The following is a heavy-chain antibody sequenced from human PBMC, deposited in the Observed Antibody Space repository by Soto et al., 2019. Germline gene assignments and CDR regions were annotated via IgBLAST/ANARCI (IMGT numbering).Heavy chain of an antibody. CDR1: GFSFSSYA. CDR2: INGGGGST. J-gene: IGHJ4*02. CDR3: AKDKVCSGGTCYYDY. V-gene: IGHV3-23*01. Sequence: EVQLLESGGDLIQPGGSLRLSCAASGFSFSSYAMTWVRQAPGKGLEWVSAINGGGGSTYYADSVKGRFTISRDNSKNSLYLQMNSLRAEATSVYYCAKDKVCSGGTCYYDYWGQGTLVTVSS. D-gene: IGHD2-15*01.